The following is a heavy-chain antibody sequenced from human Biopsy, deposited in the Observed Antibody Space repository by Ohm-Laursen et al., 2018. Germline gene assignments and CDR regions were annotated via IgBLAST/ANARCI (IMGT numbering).Heavy chain of an antibody. J-gene: IGHJ5*02. Sequence: PSETLSLTCAVYGGSFSGYYWGWIRQPPGKGLEWIGEINHSGSTNFNPSFKSRATISVDTSKNQFSLKLSFVTAADTAVYYCAVKSYFSTSFDPWGQGTLVTVSS. CDR1: GGSFSGYY. CDR2: INHSGST. CDR3: AVKSYFSTSFDP. D-gene: IGHD1-26*01. V-gene: IGHV4-34*01.